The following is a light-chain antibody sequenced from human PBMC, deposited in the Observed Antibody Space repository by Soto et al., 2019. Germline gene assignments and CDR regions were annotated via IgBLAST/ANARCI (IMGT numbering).Light chain of an antibody. CDR1: QSISSW. J-gene: IGKJ1*01. CDR3: QQYVTAFRS. CDR2: KAS. V-gene: IGKV1-5*03. Sequence: DIQMTQSPSTLSASVGDRVTITCRASQSISSWLAWYQQKPGTAPKLLIYKASSLESGVPSRFSGSGSGTEFTLTISSLQPDDFATYYCQQYVTAFRSFGQGTKVGIK.